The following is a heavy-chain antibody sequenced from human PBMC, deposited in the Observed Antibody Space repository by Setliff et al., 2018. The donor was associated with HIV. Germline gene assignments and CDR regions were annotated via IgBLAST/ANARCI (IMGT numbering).Heavy chain of an antibody. CDR1: GYTFINFY. D-gene: IGHD3-22*01. J-gene: IGHJ4*02. V-gene: IGHV3-23*01. CDR2: IGGSGDST. CDR3: ARGDSFVYSYVYPDY. Sequence: ASVKVSCKASGYTFINFYMHWVRQAPGKGLEWVSTIGGSGDSTYYADSVKGRFTISRDNTKNSLYLQMNSLRAEDTAVYYCARGDSFVYSYVYPDYWGQGTLVTVSS.